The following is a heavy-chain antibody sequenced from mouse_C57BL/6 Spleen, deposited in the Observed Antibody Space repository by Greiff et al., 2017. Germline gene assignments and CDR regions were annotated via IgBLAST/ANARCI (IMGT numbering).Heavy chain of an antibody. CDR1: GFTFSDYY. CDR3: ARRNYGNAYAMDY. J-gene: IGHJ4*01. V-gene: IGHV5-12*01. Sequence: EVQVVESGGGLVQPGGSLKLSCAASGFTFSDYYMYWVRQTPEKRLEWVAYISNGGGSTYYPDTVKGRFTISRANAKNTLYLQLSRLKSEDTAMFYCARRNYGNAYAMDYWGQGTSVTVSS. CDR2: ISNGGGST. D-gene: IGHD2-1*01.